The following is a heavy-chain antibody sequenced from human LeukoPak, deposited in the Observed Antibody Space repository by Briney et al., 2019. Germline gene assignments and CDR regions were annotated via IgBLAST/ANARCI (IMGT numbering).Heavy chain of an antibody. CDR3: ARGLVGYDYVWGSYRPRRYYFDY. CDR1: GGSFSGYH. Sequence: SETLSLTCAVYGGSFSGYHWSWIRQPPGKGLEWIGEINHSGSTNYNPSLKSRVTISVDTSKNQFSLKLSSVTAADTAVYYCARGLVGYDYVWGSYRPRRYYFDYWGQGTLVTVSS. V-gene: IGHV4-34*01. CDR2: INHSGST. J-gene: IGHJ4*02. D-gene: IGHD3-16*02.